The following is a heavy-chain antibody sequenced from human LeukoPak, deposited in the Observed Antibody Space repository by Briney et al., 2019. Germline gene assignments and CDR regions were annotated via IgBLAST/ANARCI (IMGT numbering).Heavy chain of an antibody. CDR1: GFTFSTFA. CDR2: IFPSGGEI. V-gene: IGHV3-23*01. CDR3: ATYRQVLLPFES. Sequence: GGSLRLSCAASGFTFSTFAMIWVRQPPGKGLEWVSSIFPSGGEIHYADSVRGRFTISRDNSKSTLSLQMNSLRAEDTAINYCATYRQVLLPFESWGQGTLVTVSS. J-gene: IGHJ4*02. D-gene: IGHD2-8*02.